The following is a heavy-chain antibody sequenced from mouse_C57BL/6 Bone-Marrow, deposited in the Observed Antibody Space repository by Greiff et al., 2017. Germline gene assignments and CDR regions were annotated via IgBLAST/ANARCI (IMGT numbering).Heavy chain of an antibody. V-gene: IGHV1-50*01. D-gene: IGHD1-1*01. CDR1: GYTFTSYW. CDR2: IDPSDSYT. Sequence: QVQLQQPGAELVKPGASVKLSCKASGYTFTSYWLQWVKQRPGQGLEWIGEIDPSDSYTNYNQKFKGKATLTVDTSSSTAYMQRSSLTSEDSAVYYCAREEDYYGSSIYWYVDVWGTGTTVTVSS. J-gene: IGHJ1*03. CDR3: AREEDYYGSSIYWYVDV.